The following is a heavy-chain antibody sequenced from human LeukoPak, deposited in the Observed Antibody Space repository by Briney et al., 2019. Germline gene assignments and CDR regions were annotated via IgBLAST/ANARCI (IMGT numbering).Heavy chain of an antibody. D-gene: IGHD5-24*01. V-gene: IGHV4-59*01. Sequence: SETLSLTCTVSGGSISSYYWSWIRQPPGKGLEWIGYIYYSGSANYNPSLKSRVTMSVDTSKNQFSLKLSSVTAADTAVYYCAKGRDGYNALGRGTLVTVSS. CDR1: GGSISSYY. J-gene: IGHJ5*02. CDR3: AKGRDGYNA. CDR2: IYYSGSA.